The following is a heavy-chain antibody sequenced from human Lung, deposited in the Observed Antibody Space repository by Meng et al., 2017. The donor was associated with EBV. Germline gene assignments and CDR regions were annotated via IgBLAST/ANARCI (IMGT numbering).Heavy chain of an antibody. CDR2: IYNSGST. Sequence: QEQLQESGPGLVKPSGTLSLTCAVSGGSISSGDYYWSWIRQPPGKGLEWIGYIYNSGSTYYNPSLKSRVTISVNTSKNQFSLKLRFVTAADTAVYYCAREGRSHQVGVSVYWGQGNLVTVSS. CDR1: GGSISSGDYY. J-gene: IGHJ4*02. D-gene: IGHD2-21*01. CDR3: AREGRSHQVGVSVY. V-gene: IGHV4-30-4*01.